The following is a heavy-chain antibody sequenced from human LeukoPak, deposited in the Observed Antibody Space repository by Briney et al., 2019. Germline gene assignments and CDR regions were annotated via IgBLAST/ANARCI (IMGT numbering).Heavy chain of an antibody. J-gene: IGHJ2*01. D-gene: IGHD2-2*03. Sequence: PSETLSLTCTVSGYSISSGYYWAWIRQPPGKGLEWIGSINHSGTTYYNPSLKGRVTISVDTSQNQFSLKLSSVTAADTAVYYCARVDIVVVPSSNFDLWGRGTLVTVSS. CDR3: ARVDIVVVPSSNFDL. CDR1: GYSISSGYY. V-gene: IGHV4-38-2*02. CDR2: INHSGTT.